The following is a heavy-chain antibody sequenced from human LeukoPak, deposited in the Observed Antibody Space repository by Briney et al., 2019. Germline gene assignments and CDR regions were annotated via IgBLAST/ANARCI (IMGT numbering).Heavy chain of an antibody. CDR3: ARGNTYYYDSSGKS. Sequence: PGGSLRLSCAASGFTVSSNYMSWVRQAPGKGLEWVSSISSSSSYIYYADSVKGRFTISRDNAKNSLYLQMNSLRAEDTAVYYCARGNTYYYDSSGKSWGQGTLVTVSS. CDR2: ISSSSSYI. D-gene: IGHD3-22*01. J-gene: IGHJ4*02. V-gene: IGHV3-21*01. CDR1: GFTVSSNY.